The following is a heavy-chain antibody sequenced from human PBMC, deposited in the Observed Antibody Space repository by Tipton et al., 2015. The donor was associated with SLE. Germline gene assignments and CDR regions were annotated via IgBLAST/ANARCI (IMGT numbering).Heavy chain of an antibody. CDR1: GASISSIYY. J-gene: IGHJ2*01. V-gene: IGHV4-39*07. Sequence: TLSLTCTVSGASISSIYYWGWIRQPPGRGLEWIGSISYSGNTYYNPSLKRRVTITLDSSKNQFSLKLTSVTAADTAVYYCATMGDRWYLHLWGRGTPVSVSS. D-gene: IGHD3-16*01. CDR2: ISYSGNT. CDR3: ATMGDRWYLHL.